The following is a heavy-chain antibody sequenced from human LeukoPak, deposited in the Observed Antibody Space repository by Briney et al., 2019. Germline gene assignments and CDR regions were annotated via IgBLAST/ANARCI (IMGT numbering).Heavy chain of an antibody. CDR1: GFTVNNNY. Sequence: GGSLRLSCAASGFTVNNNYMNWVRQAPGKGLEWVSLIYSGDSTYYADSVKGRFIISRDNSRNTLYLQMNSLRAEDTAVYYCAREVATGFSCFDYWGQGTLVTVSS. CDR3: AREVATGFSCFDY. CDR2: IYSGDST. D-gene: IGHD2-21*02. V-gene: IGHV3-53*01. J-gene: IGHJ4*02.